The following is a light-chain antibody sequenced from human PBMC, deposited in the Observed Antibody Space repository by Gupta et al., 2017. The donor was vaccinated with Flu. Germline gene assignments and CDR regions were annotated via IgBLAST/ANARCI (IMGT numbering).Light chain of an antibody. CDR2: AAS. Sequence: GDRVTITCRASQSISSYLNWYQQKPGTAPKLLIYAASSLQSGVPSRFSGSGSGTDFTLTISSLQPEDFATYYCQQSYGTPLTFSQGTKLAIK. J-gene: IGKJ2*01. CDR3: QQSYGTPLT. V-gene: IGKV1-39*01. CDR1: QSISSY.